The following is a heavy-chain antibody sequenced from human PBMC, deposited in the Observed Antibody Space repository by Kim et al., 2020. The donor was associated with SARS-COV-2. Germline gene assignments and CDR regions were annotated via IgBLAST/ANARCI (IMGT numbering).Heavy chain of an antibody. V-gene: IGHV3-30*02. J-gene: IGHJ6*02. D-gene: IGHD2-15*01. Sequence: GGSLRLSCAASGFTFSSYGMQWVRQAPGKGLEWVSFISYDGSNTYYADSVKGRFTISRDNAKNTLYLQMNSLRAEDTAVYYCAKDLARYCSGGSCFSGSCYYYGMDVWGQGTTVTVSS. CDR1: GFTFSSYG. CDR2: ISYDGSNT. CDR3: AKDLARYCSGGSCFSGSCYYYGMDV.